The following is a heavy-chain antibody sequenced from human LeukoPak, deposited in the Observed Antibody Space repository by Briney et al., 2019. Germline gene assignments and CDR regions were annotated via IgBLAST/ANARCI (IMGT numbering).Heavy chain of an antibody. CDR1: GYTFTGYY. V-gene: IGHV1-2*02. Sequence: ASVKVSCKASGYTFTGYYMHWVRQAPGQGLEWMGWINPNSGGTNYEQKFQGRVTMTRDTSISTAYMELSRLRSDDTAVYYCARGPPLWFGEPHFDYWGQGTLVTVSS. CDR2: INPNSGGT. D-gene: IGHD3-10*01. J-gene: IGHJ4*02. CDR3: ARGPPLWFGEPHFDY.